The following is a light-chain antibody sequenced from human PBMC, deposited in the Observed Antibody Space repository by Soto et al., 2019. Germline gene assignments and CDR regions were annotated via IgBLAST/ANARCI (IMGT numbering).Light chain of an antibody. Sequence: DIQMTQSPCTLSASVGDRVTITCRASQSISSWLAWYQQKPGRAPNLLIYEASILETGVPSRFSGSGSGTEFTLTISSLQPDDFATYYCRHYYSYPISFGQGTRLEIK. J-gene: IGKJ5*01. CDR3: RHYYSYPIS. V-gene: IGKV1-5*03. CDR1: QSISSW. CDR2: EAS.